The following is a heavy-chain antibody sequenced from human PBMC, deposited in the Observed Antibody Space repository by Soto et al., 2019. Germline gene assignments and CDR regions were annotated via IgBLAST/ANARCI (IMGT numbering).Heavy chain of an antibody. D-gene: IGHD2-15*01. J-gene: IGHJ3*02. CDR3: AREGTGLACSGGSCYVGAFDI. CDR2: IYYSGST. CDR1: GGSISSYY. Sequence: SETLSLTCTVSGGSISSYYWSWIRQPPGKGLEWIGYIYYSGSTNYNPSLKSRVTISVDTSKNQFSLKLSSVTAADTAVYYCAREGTGLACSGGSCYVGAFDIWGQGTMVTVSS. V-gene: IGHV4-59*01.